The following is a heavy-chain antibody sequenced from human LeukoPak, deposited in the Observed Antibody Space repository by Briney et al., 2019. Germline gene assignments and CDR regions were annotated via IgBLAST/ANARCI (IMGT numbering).Heavy chain of an antibody. J-gene: IGHJ4*02. Sequence: GGSLRLSCAASGFTFSNYAMSWVRQAPGKGLEWVSAISGSGGTTYYADSVKGRFTISRDNSKNTLYLQMNSRRAEDTAIYYCARSKGYCSSTTCANFDYWGRGTLVTVSS. V-gene: IGHV3-23*01. CDR3: ARSKGYCSSTTCANFDY. D-gene: IGHD2-2*01. CDR2: ISGSGGTT. CDR1: GFTFSNYA.